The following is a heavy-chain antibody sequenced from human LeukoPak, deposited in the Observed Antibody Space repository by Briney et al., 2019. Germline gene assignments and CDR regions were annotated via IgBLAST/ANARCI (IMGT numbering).Heavy chain of an antibody. CDR1: GYTFTSYG. CDR3: ARSPDILTGENFDY. D-gene: IGHD3-9*01. J-gene: IGHJ4*02. Sequence: ASVKVSCKASGYTFTSYGISWVRQAPGQGLEWMGWISGYNGNTNYAQQKLQGRVTMTRDTSISTAYMELSRLRSDDTAVYYCARSPDILTGENFDYWGQGTLVTVSS. V-gene: IGHV1-18*01. CDR2: ISGYNGNT.